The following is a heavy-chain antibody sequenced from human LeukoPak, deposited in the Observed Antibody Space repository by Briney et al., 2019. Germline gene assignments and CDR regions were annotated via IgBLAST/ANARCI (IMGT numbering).Heavy chain of an antibody. CDR3: TRDNDYVWGSYRHGNY. V-gene: IGHV3-49*03. CDR2: IRSKAYGGTT. CDR1: GFTFGDYA. Sequence: PGRSLRLSCTASGFTFGDYAMSWFRQAPGKGLEWVGFIRSKAYGGTTEYAASVKGRFTISRDDSKSIAYLQMNSLTTEDTAVYYCTRDNDYVWGSYRHGNYWGQGTLVTVSS. D-gene: IGHD3-16*02. J-gene: IGHJ4*02.